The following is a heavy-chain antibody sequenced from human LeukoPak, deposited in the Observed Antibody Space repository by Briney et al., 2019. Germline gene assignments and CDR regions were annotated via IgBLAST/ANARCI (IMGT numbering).Heavy chain of an antibody. CDR2: INHSGST. CDR1: GGSFSGYY. CDR3: ARGVYCSSTSCYQYYMDV. V-gene: IGHV4-34*01. Sequence: SETLSLTCAVYGGSFSGYYWSWIRQPPGKGLEWIGEINHSGSTNYNPSLKSRVTISVDTSKNRFSLKLSSVTAADTAVYYCARGVYCSSTSCYQYYMDVWGKGTTVTVSS. D-gene: IGHD2-2*01. J-gene: IGHJ6*03.